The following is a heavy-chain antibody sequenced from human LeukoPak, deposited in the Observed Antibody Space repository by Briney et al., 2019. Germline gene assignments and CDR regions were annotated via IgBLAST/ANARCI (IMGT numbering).Heavy chain of an antibody. CDR2: IRYDGSNK. CDR1: GFTFSSYG. Sequence: GGSLRLSCAASGFTFSSYGMHWVRQAPGKGLEWVAFIRYDGSNKYYADSVKGRFTISRDNSKNTLYLQMNSLRAEDTAVYYCAKDPTGYYYDSSGYYGGYWGQGTLVTISS. V-gene: IGHV3-30*02. J-gene: IGHJ4*02. CDR3: AKDPTGYYYDSSGYYGGY. D-gene: IGHD3-22*01.